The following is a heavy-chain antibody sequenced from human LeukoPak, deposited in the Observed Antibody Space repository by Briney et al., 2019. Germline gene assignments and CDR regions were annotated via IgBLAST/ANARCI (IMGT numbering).Heavy chain of an antibody. CDR3: ARDTSHYDFWSGYYGGYYMDV. D-gene: IGHD3-3*01. V-gene: IGHV3-11*04. Sequence: PGGSLRLSCAAYRLKISDYSMSWIRQSPGKGLEWVSSINNGGGVIQYANSVKGRFTISRDNAKNSLYVQMNSLRAEDTAVYYCARDTSHYDFWSGYYGGYYMDVWGKGTTVTVSS. CDR1: RLKISDYS. J-gene: IGHJ6*03. CDR2: INNGGGVI.